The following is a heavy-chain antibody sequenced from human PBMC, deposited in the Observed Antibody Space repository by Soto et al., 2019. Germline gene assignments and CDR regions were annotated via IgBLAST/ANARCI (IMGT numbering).Heavy chain of an antibody. V-gene: IGHV4-31*03. Sequence: SETLSLTCTVSGGSIAIANYYWSWIRQQPGKGLEWIGYVHYSGSTYYNPSLKSRVTISVDTSKNHFSLKVSSVTAADTAVYFCAKDRGVRESYRSFDFWGQGTLLTVSS. CDR1: GGSIAIANYY. CDR3: AKDRGVRESYRSFDF. CDR2: VHYSGST. J-gene: IGHJ4*02. D-gene: IGHD1-26*01.